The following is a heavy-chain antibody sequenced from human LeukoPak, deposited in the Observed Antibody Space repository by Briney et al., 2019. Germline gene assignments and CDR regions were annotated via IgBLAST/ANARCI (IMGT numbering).Heavy chain of an antibody. J-gene: IGHJ5*02. CDR2: IYYSGST. CDR3: ARTRITMVRGVIITSRFDP. D-gene: IGHD3-10*01. Sequence: PSETLSLTCNVSGGSISSYYCSWILQPPGNGLEWFGYIYYSGSTNYNPSLKSRVTISVDTSKNQFSLKLSSVTAADTAVYYCARTRITMVRGVIITSRFDPWGQGTLVTVSS. CDR1: GGSISSYY. V-gene: IGHV4-59*01.